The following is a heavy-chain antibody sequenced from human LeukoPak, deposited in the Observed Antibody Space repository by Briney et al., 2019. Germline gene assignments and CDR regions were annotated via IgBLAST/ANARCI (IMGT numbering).Heavy chain of an antibody. J-gene: IGHJ5*02. CDR3: ANPTRFDP. V-gene: IGHV3-23*01. Sequence: PGGSLRLSCAASGFTFSSYAMSWVRQAPGKGREWVSDISGSGGSTYYADSVKGRFTISRDNSNNTLYLQMNSLRAEDTAVYYCANPTRFDPWGEGTLVTVSS. CDR2: ISGSGGST. CDR1: GFTFSSYA.